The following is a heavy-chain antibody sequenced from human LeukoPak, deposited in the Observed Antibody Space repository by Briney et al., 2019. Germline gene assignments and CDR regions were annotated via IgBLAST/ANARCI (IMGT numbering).Heavy chain of an antibody. J-gene: IGHJ4*02. D-gene: IGHD6-19*01. CDR2: IYYSGST. CDR3: ARYVWVAVAGTDDY. CDR1: GGSISSSSYY. V-gene: IGHV4-39*01. Sequence: EPSETLSLTCTVSGGSISSSSYYWGWIRQPPGKGLEWIGSIYYSGSTYYNPSLKSRVTISVDTSKNQFSLKLSSVTAADTAVYYCARYVWVAVAGTDDYWGQGTLVTVSS.